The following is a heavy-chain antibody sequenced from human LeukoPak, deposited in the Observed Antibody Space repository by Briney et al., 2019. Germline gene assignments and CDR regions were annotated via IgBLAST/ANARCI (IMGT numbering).Heavy chain of an antibody. Sequence: ASVKVSFKASGYTFTSYDINWVRQATGQGLEWMGWMNPNSGNTGYAQKFQGRVTMTRNTSISTAYMELSSLRSEDTAVYYCARAPSMVRGETRKNWFDHWGQGTLVTVSS. CDR3: ARAPSMVRGETRKNWFDH. J-gene: IGHJ5*02. CDR1: GYTFTSYD. D-gene: IGHD3-10*01. V-gene: IGHV1-8*01. CDR2: MNPNSGNT.